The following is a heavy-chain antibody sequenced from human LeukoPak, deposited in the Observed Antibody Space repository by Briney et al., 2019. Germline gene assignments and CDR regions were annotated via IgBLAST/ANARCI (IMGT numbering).Heavy chain of an antibody. CDR3: ARVEYYGSGSYYPIDY. CDR2: ISAYNGNT. J-gene: IGHJ4*02. V-gene: IGHV1-18*01. CDR1: GYTSTSYG. Sequence: GASVKVSCKASGYTSTSYGISWVRQAPGQGLEWMGWISAYNGNTNYAQKLQGRVTMTTDTSTSTAYMELRSLRSDDTAVYYCARVEYYGSGSYYPIDYWGQGTLVTVSS. D-gene: IGHD3-10*01.